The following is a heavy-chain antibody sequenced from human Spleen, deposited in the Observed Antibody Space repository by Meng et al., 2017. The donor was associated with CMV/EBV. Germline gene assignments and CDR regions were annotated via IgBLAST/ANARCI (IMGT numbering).Heavy chain of an antibody. V-gene: IGHV3-48*03. J-gene: IGHJ4*02. CDR1: GFTFSSYE. Sequence: GGSLRLSCAASGFTFSSYEMNWVRQAPGKGLEWVSYISSSGSTIYYADSVKGRFTISRDNAKNSLYLQMNSLRAEDTAVYYCARTYCGGDCYSVDYWGQGTLVTVSS. D-gene: IGHD2-21*01. CDR2: ISSSGSTI. CDR3: ARTYCGGDCYSVDY.